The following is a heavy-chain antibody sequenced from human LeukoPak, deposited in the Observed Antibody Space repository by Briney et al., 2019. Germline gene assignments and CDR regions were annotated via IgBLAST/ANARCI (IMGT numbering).Heavy chain of an antibody. CDR1: GFTVSSNY. J-gene: IGHJ4*02. V-gene: IGHV3-53*01. CDR3: ARSPYYYDSSGYYY. D-gene: IGHD3-22*01. Sequence: GGSLRLSCAASGFTVSSNYMSWVRQAPGKGLEWVSVIYSGGSTYYADSVKGRFTISRDNSKNTLYLQMNSLRAEDTAVYDCARSPYYYDSSGYYYWGQGTLVTVSS. CDR2: IYSGGST.